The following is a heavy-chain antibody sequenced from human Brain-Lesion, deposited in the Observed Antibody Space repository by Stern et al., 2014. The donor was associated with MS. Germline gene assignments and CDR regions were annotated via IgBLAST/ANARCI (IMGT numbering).Heavy chain of an antibody. CDR1: GYSFTNYW. CDR2: IYPADSDT. CDR3: ARRFPYDSGPRDRYDS. V-gene: IGHV5-51*03. Sequence: VQLVQSGAEVKKPGESLRISCKGSGYSFTNYWIGWVRQMPGKGLEWMGIIYPADSDTRSNPSFQGQVTISADKSISTAYLQWSSLKASDTAMYYCARRFPYDSGPRDRYDSWGQGTLVTVSS. J-gene: IGHJ4*02. D-gene: IGHD3-10*01.